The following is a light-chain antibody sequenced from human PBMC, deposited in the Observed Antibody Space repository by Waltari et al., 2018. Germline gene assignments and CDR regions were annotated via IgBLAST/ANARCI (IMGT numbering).Light chain of an antibody. CDR1: SSDVGSYHY. CDR2: EVT. V-gene: IGLV2-8*01. J-gene: IGLJ1*01. CDR3: TSYAGNNIYV. Sequence: QSALTQPPSASGSPGQSLTISCTGTSSDVGSYHYVSWYQQHPGKAPKVVIYEVTKRPSGVPDRFSGSKSGNTASLTVSGLQAEDEADYFCTSYAGNNIYVFGTGTKVTVL.